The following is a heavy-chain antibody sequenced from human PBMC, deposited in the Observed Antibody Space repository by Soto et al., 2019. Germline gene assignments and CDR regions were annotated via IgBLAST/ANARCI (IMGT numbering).Heavy chain of an antibody. J-gene: IGHJ4*02. CDR3: AKGYNYDRSGNPDY. CDR1: GFTFDDYA. V-gene: IGHV3-9*01. D-gene: IGHD3-22*01. Sequence: PGGSLRLSCTASGFTFDDYAMHWVRQAPGKGLEWVSGINWNSGSIGYADSVKGRFTISRDNAKNSLYPQMNSLRTEDTALYYCAKGYNYDRSGNPDYWGQGTLVTVSS. CDR2: INWNSGSI.